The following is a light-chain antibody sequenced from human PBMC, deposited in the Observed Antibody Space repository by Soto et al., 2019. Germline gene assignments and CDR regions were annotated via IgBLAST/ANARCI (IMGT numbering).Light chain of an antibody. CDR2: GAS. V-gene: IGKV3-15*01. J-gene: IGKJ4*01. Sequence: EIVMTQSPATLSVSPGERATLSRRASQSVGRNLAWYQQKPGQAPRLLIYGASTRATGIPARFSGSGSGTEFTLTISSLQPEDFAIYSCQQYNHWPPLTFGGGTKVEIK. CDR1: QSVGRN. CDR3: QQYNHWPPLT.